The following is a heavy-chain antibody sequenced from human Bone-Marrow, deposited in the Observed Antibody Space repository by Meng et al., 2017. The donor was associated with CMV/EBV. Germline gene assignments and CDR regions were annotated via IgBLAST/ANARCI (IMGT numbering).Heavy chain of an antibody. J-gene: IGHJ6*02. CDR3: AKVQLGATGAYGVWYYGLDG. CDR1: GFTFSSYG. D-gene: IGHD1-26*01. V-gene: IGHV3-30*02. CDR2: IRYDGSNK. Sequence: GGSLRLSCAASGFTFSSYGMHWVRQAPGKGLEWVAFIRYDGSNKYYADSVKGRFTISRDNSKNTLSLQMNSLRAEDTAVYYCAKVQLGATGAYGVWYYGLDGWGQGTTVTVSS.